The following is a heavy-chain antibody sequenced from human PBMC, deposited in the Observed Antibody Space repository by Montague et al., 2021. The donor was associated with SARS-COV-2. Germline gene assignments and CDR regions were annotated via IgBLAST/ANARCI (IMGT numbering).Heavy chain of an antibody. CDR3: VYRDYYYYYGMDV. CDR1: GGSISSSNC. J-gene: IGHJ6*02. Sequence: SETLSLTCAVSGGSISSSNCWSWVRQPPGKGLEWIGEIYHSGSANYNPSLKSRVTISVDKSKNQFSLKLSSVTAADTAVYYCVYRDYYYYYGMDVWGQGTTVTVSS. V-gene: IGHV4-4*02. CDR2: IYHSGSA. D-gene: IGHD5-12*01.